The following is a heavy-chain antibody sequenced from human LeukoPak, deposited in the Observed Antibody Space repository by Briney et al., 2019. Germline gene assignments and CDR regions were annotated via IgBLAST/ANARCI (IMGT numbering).Heavy chain of an antibody. CDR2: ISAYNGNT. V-gene: IGHV1-18*01. J-gene: IGHJ4*02. CDR1: GYTFTSYG. Sequence: GASVKVSCKASGYTFTSYGISWVRQAPGQGLEWMGWISAYNGNTNHAQKLQGRVTMTTDTSTSTAYMELRSLRSDDTAVYYCARDNAGRGYYYDSSGYFGYWGQGTLVTVSS. D-gene: IGHD3-22*01. CDR3: ARDNAGRGYYYDSSGYFGY.